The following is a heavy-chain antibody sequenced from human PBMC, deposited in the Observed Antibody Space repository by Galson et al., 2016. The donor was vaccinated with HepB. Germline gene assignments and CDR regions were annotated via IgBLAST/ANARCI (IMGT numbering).Heavy chain of an antibody. V-gene: IGHV1-46*01. CDR2: INPSGGST. CDR1: GYIFTTYY. J-gene: IGHJ6*02. D-gene: IGHD5/OR15-5a*01. Sequence: SVKVSCKASGYIFTTYYMHWVRQAPGQGLEWMGIINPSGGSTSYAEKFQGRVTMTRDTSTSTVYMELSSLRSEDTAVYYCAKHAEYNVFGYFYGMDVWGQGTTVTVPS. CDR3: AKHAEYNVFGYFYGMDV.